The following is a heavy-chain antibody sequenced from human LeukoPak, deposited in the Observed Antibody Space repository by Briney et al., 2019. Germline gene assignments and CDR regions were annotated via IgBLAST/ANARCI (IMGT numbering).Heavy chain of an antibody. CDR2: IYHSGST. J-gene: IGHJ5*02. V-gene: IGHV4-4*02. Sequence: SETLSLTCAVSGGSISSSNWWSWVRQPPGKGLEWIGEIYHSGSTNYNPSLKSRVTISVDKSKNQFSLKLGSVTAADTAVYYCARARDFYDGWFDPWGQGTLVTVSS. D-gene: IGHD5/OR15-5a*01. CDR1: GGSISSSNW. CDR3: ARARDFYDGWFDP.